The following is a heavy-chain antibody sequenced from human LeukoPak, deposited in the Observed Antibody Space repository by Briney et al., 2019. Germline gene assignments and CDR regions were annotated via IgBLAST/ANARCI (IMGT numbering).Heavy chain of an antibody. Sequence: PSETLSLTCTVPGGSISSSSYYWGWIRQPPGKGLEWIGSIYYSGSTYYNPSLKSRVTISVDTSKNQFSLKLSSVTAADTAVYYCARTPTMIVVVRDWGQGTLVTVSS. V-gene: IGHV4-39*01. J-gene: IGHJ4*02. D-gene: IGHD3-22*01. CDR3: ARTPTMIVVVRD. CDR2: IYYSGST. CDR1: GGSISSSSYY.